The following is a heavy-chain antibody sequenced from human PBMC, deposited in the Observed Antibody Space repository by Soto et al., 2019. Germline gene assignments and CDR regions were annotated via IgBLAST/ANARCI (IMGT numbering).Heavy chain of an antibody. CDR2: ISYDGSDK. CDR3: AKRSSSSTFDY. V-gene: IGHV3-30*18. Sequence: GGSLRLSCAASRFTISSHAMHWVRQAPGKGLEWLAVISYDGSDKFYGDSVKGRFTISRDNSKNTLFLQVNSLRAEDTAVYYCAKRSSSSTFDYWGQGTLVTVSS. D-gene: IGHD6-6*01. J-gene: IGHJ4*02. CDR1: RFTISSHA.